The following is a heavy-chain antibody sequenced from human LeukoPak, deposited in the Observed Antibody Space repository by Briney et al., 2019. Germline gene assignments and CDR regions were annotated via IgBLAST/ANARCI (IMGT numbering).Heavy chain of an antibody. CDR1: GYTFTSYG. J-gene: IGHJ5*02. Sequence: ASVKVSCKASGYTFTSYGICWVRQAPGQGLEWMGWISAYNGNTNYAQRLQGRVIITTDTSTSTAYMELMSLRSGDTAVYYCARGGAYNWFEPWGQGTLVSVPT. CDR3: ARGGAYNWFEP. V-gene: IGHV1-18*01. CDR2: ISAYNGNT. D-gene: IGHD3-16*01.